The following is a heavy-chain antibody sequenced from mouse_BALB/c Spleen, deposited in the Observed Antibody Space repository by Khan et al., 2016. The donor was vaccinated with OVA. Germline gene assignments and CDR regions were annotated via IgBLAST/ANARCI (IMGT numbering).Heavy chain of an antibody. Sequence: DVQLVESGGDLVKPGGSLKLSCAASGFTFSSYSMSWVRQTPDMRLKWVTTISSGGDYTYYPDSVKGRFTISRDNAKNTLYLQMSSLKSEDTAMYYCASHLTGSFAYWGQGTLVTVSA. J-gene: IGHJ3*01. CDR1: GFTFSSYS. CDR2: ISSGGDYT. CDR3: ASHLTGSFAY. D-gene: IGHD4-1*01. V-gene: IGHV5-6*01.